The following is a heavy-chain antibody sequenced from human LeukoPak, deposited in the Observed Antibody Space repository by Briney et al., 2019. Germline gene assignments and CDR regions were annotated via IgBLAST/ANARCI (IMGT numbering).Heavy chain of an antibody. CDR2: IYYSGST. CDR3: ARAGDSSGYNDY. J-gene: IGHJ4*02. V-gene: IGHV4-31*03. D-gene: IGHD3-22*01. CDR1: GGSISSGGYY. Sequence: SETLSLTCTVSGGSISSGGYYWSWIRQHPGKGLEWIGYIYYSGSTYYNPSLKSRVTISVDTSKNQFSLKLSSVTAADTAVYYCARAGDSSGYNDYWGQGTLVTVSS.